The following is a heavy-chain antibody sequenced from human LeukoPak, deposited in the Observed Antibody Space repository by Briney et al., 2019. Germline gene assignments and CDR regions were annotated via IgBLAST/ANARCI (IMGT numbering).Heavy chain of an antibody. V-gene: IGHV1-2*02. Sequence: GASVTVSFTSSVYTFTVYYMHWVRQAPGQGREWMGWINPNSGGTNYAHKFQGRVTMTRDTSISTAYMELSRLRSDDTAVYYCARVEIYCTNGVCHNWFDPWGQGTLVTVSS. J-gene: IGHJ5*02. CDR2: INPNSGGT. D-gene: IGHD2-8*01. CDR3: ARVEIYCTNGVCHNWFDP. CDR1: VYTFTVYY.